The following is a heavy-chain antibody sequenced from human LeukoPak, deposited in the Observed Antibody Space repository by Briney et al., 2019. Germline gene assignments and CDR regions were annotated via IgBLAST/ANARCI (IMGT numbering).Heavy chain of an antibody. CDR2: MNPNSGNT. Sequence: ASVKVSCKASGYTFTSYDINWVRQATGQGLEWMGWMNPNSGNTGYAQKFQGRVTITRNTSISTAYMELSSLRSEDTAVYYCARGRYCSSTSCYLGGYYYYYMDVWGKGTTVTVSS. V-gene: IGHV1-8*03. CDR3: ARGRYCSSTSCYLGGYYYYYMDV. D-gene: IGHD2-2*01. CDR1: GYTFTSYD. J-gene: IGHJ6*03.